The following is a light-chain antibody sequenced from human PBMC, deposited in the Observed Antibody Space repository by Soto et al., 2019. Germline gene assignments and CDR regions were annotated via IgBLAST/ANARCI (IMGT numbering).Light chain of an antibody. CDR1: SSDVGGYNY. Sequence: QSALTQPASVSASPGQSITISCTGTSSDVGGYNYVSWYQQHPGKAPKVMIYDVSNRPSGVSNRFSGSKSGNTAFLIIFGLQAEDEADYYCSSYTSSSTYVLGPGTKVTVL. CDR3: SSYTSSSTYV. CDR2: DVS. V-gene: IGLV2-14*01. J-gene: IGLJ1*01.